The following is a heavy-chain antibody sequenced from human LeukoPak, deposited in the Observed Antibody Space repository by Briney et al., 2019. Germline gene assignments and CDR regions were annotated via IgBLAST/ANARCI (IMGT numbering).Heavy chain of an antibody. J-gene: IGHJ6*02. Sequence: GGSLRLSCAASGFTFRNYAMSWVRQAPGKGLEWVSAISGSGGSTYYADPVKGRFTISRDNSKNTLYLQMNSLRAEDTAVYYCAKDGGEPAALGSYYYGMDVWGQGTTVTVSS. V-gene: IGHV3-23*01. D-gene: IGHD2-2*01. CDR1: GFTFRNYA. CDR3: AKDGGEPAALGSYYYGMDV. CDR2: ISGSGGST.